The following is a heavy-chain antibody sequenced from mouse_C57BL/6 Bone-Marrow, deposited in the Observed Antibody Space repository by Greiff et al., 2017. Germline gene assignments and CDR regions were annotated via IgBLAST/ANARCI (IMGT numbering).Heavy chain of an antibody. Sequence: QVQLQQSGAELAKPGASVKLSCKASGYTFTSYWMHWVKQRPGQGLEWIGYINPSSGYTKYNQKFKDKATLTADKSSSTAYMQLSSLTYEDSAVYYCARRITTVVEYFDVWGTGTTVTVSS. CDR1: GYTFTSYW. J-gene: IGHJ1*03. D-gene: IGHD1-1*01. V-gene: IGHV1-7*01. CDR3: ARRITTVVEYFDV. CDR2: INPSSGYT.